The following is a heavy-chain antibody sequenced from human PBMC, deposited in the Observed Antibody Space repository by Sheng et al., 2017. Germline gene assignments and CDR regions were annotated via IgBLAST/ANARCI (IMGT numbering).Heavy chain of an antibody. Sequence: QVQLVQSGAEVKKPGSSVKVSCKASGGTFSSYAISWVRQAPGQGLEWMGGIIPIFGTANYAQKFQGRVTITADESTSTAYMELSSLRSEDTAVYYCARDRGYSSGYYFSDAFDIWGQGTMVTVSS. CDR3: ARDRGYSSGYYFSDAFDI. V-gene: IGHV1-69*13. J-gene: IGHJ3*02. CDR2: IIPIFGTA. D-gene: IGHD3-22*01. CDR1: GGTFSSYA.